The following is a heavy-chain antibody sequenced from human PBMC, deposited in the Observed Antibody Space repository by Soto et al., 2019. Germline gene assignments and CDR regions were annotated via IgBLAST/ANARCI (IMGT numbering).Heavy chain of an antibody. V-gene: IGHV4-38-2*01. CDR3: ARVHVMVVAGSTFDY. D-gene: IGHD6-19*01. J-gene: IGHJ4*01. Sequence: PSETLSLTCAVSGYSLSSGSYWGWIRQPPGKGPEWIASIYHGGTTFYNPSLKSRVTLSVDTSKNHYSLKLRSVTAADTAVYYCARVHVMVVAGSTFDYWGPGTLVTVSS. CDR1: GYSLSSGSY. CDR2: IYHGGTT.